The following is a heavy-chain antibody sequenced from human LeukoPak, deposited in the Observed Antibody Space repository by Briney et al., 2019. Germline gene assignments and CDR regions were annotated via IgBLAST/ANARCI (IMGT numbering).Heavy chain of an antibody. CDR1: GGTFSSYA. D-gene: IGHD2-21*02. J-gene: IGHJ4*02. CDR2: IIPILGIA. V-gene: IGHV1-69*04. CDR3: AARADTAADY. Sequence: SVTVSCKASGGTFSSYAISWVRQAPGQGLEWMGSIIPILGIANYAQNFQGRVTITADKSTSTAYMELSSLRSADPAVYYCAARADTAADYWGQGTLVTVSS.